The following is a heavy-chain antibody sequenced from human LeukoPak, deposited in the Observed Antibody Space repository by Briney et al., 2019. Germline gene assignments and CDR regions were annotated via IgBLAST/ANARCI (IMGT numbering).Heavy chain of an antibody. J-gene: IGHJ6*02. CDR2: INHRGRT. D-gene: IGHD2-2*01. CDR3: ARDVVVAPAAIHYGMDV. V-gene: IGHV4-34*01. CDR1: GGSFSDYF. Sequence: SETLSLTCAVCGGSFSDYFWGWIRQPPGKGLEWIGEINHRGRTYYNPTLKSRGTISAGQSTHQCSLNLSSVPAADTPVYYCARDVVVAPAAIHYGMDVWGQGTPVTASS.